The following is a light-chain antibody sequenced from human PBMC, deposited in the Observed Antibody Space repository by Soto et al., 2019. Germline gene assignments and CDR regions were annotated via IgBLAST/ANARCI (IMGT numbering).Light chain of an antibody. CDR2: GAS. J-gene: IGKJ1*01. CDR1: QSVSNSY. V-gene: IGKV3-20*01. Sequence: EIVLTQSPGTLSLSPGERATLSCRTNQSVSNSYLAWYQQKAGQAPRLLIYGASSRATGIPDRFSGSGSGTDFTLTFSRLEPDDFATYYCQQYETFSGTFGPGTKVEI. CDR3: QQYETFSGT.